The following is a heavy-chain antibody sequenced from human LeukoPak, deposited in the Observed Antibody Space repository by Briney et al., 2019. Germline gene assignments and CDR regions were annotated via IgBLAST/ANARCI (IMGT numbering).Heavy chain of an antibody. D-gene: IGHD3-16*01. J-gene: IGHJ5*02. CDR1: GGSISSYY. CDR2: IYHGGST. Sequence: SETLSLTCTVSGGSISSYYWSWIRQPPGKGLEWIGYIYHGGSTNYNPSLKSRVTISVDTSKNQLSLKLNSVTAADTAVYYCAAAPMGAGWFDPWGQGTLVTVSS. V-gene: IGHV4-59*01. CDR3: AAAPMGAGWFDP.